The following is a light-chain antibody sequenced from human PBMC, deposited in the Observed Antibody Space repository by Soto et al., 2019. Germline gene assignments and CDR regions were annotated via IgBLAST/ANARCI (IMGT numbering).Light chain of an antibody. V-gene: IGKV1-33*01. CDR1: QDINIY. J-gene: IGKJ5*01. CDR2: DAS. Sequence: DIQMTQSPSSLFASVGYRFTITWQATQDINIYLNWYQQKPGKAPNLLIYDASNLEIGVPSRFSGSGSGTHFTFTISSLQNEDIGTYYCQQYEILPIPFGRRTRLEIK. CDR3: QQYEILPIP.